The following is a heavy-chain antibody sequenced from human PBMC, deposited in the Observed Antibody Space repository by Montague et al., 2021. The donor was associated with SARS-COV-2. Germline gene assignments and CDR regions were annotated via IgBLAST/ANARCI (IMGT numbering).Heavy chain of an antibody. J-gene: IGHJ4*02. Sequence: SETLSLTCAVSGGSFNGYYWGWIRQPPGKGLEWVGEINHRGSPTYNPSLKSRVTISADRSKNQFSLRLTSVTAADTATYVCARGKEDFFMTVVVVTAASYYFDSWGQGTLVTVSS. V-gene: IGHV4-34*01. CDR2: INHRGSP. CDR1: GGSFNGYY. CDR3: ARGKEDFFMTVVVVTAASYYFDS. D-gene: IGHD3-22*01.